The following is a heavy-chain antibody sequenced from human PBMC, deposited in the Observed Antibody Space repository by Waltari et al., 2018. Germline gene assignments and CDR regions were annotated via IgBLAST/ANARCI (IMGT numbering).Heavy chain of an antibody. D-gene: IGHD6-25*01. CDR1: GFIFRSFW. Sequence: EMQLVESGGGLVQPGGSLRLPCAASGFIFRSFWMHWVRQAPGKGLVSVSNINTDGSIRRYADSVKGRFTISRDNAKNMLFLEMNNLRVEDTAVYYCVMYSSEFLGDCWGQGTLVAVSS. V-gene: IGHV3-74*01. CDR2: INTDGSIR. CDR3: VMYSSEFLGDC. J-gene: IGHJ4*02.